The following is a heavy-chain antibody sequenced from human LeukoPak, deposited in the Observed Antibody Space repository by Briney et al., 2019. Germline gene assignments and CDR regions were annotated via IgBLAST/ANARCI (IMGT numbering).Heavy chain of an antibody. D-gene: IGHD3-22*01. Sequence: GGSLRLSCAASGFTVSRSYISWVRQAPGKGLEWVSVIYTSGNTYYADSVKGRFTISRDNSKNTLYLQMNSPRAEDTAVYYCARAPFYFDSSNYPYFDYWGQGTLVTVSS. V-gene: IGHV3-53*01. CDR2: IYTSGNT. J-gene: IGHJ4*02. CDR3: ARAPFYFDSSNYPYFDY. CDR1: GFTVSRSY.